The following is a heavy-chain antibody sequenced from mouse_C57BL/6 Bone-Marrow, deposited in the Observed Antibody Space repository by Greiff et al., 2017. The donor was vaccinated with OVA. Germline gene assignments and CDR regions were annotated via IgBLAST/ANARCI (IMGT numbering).Heavy chain of an antibody. CDR3: ARGIYYDY. Sequence: EVQRVESGGGLVKPGGSLKLSCAASGFTFSDYGMHWVRQAPEQGLEWVAYISSGSSTIYYADTVKGRFTISRDNAKNTLYLQMTSLRSEDTAMYYCARGIYYDYWGQGTTLTVSS. V-gene: IGHV5-17*01. CDR2: ISSGSSTI. J-gene: IGHJ2*01. CDR1: GFTFSDYG. D-gene: IGHD1-1*01.